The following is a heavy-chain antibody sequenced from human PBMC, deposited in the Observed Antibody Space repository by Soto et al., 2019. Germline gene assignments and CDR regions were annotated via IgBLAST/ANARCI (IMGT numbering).Heavy chain of an antibody. CDR1: GFTFSGSA. CDR2: IRSKANSYAT. CDR3: TRHPEWEPNTTSNSGSQLHVPFDY. V-gene: IGHV3-73*02. J-gene: IGHJ4*02. Sequence: EVQLVESGGGLVQPGGSLKLSCEASGFTFSGSAMHWVRQASGRGLEWVGRIRSKANSYATAYAASVKGRFTVSRDDSKNTAYLQMNSLETEETAVYYCTRHPEWEPNTTSNSGSQLHVPFDYWGQGTLVTVSS. D-gene: IGHD1-26*01.